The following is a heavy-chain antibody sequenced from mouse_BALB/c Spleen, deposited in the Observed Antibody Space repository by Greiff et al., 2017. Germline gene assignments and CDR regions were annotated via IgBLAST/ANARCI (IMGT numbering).Heavy chain of an antibody. CDR3: ARGNDGYYVGGAMDY. Sequence: VHLVESGAELAKPGASVKMSCKASGYTFTSYWMHWVKQRPGQGLEWIGYINPSTGYTEYNQKFKDKATLTADKSSSTAYMQLSSLTSEDSAVYYCARGNDGYYVGGAMDYWGQGTSVTVSS. V-gene: IGHV1-7*01. CDR1: GYTFTSYW. CDR2: INPSTGYT. D-gene: IGHD2-3*01. J-gene: IGHJ4*01.